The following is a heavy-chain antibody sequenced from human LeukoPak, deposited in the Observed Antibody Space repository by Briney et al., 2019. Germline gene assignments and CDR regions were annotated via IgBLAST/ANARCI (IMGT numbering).Heavy chain of an antibody. J-gene: IGHJ4*02. V-gene: IGHV1-69*13. CDR1: GGTFSSYA. D-gene: IGHD6-13*01. Sequence: GASVKVSCKASGGTFSSYAISWVRQAPGQGLEWMGGIIPIFGTANYAQKFQGRVTITADESTSTAYMELSSLRSEDTAVYYCATVPYWSSSWSPEYYFDYWGQGTLVTVSS. CDR2: IIPIFGTA. CDR3: ATVPYWSSSWSPEYYFDY.